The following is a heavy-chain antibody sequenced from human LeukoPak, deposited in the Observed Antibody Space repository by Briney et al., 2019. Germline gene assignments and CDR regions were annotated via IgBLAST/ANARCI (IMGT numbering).Heavy chain of an antibody. D-gene: IGHD3-9*01. CDR3: ARSGYDILTGFYPGQS. V-gene: IGHV1-8*02. J-gene: IGHJ5*02. CDR1: GYTFTSSD. CDR2: INPNTGDA. Sequence: ASVKVSCKASGYTFTSSDINWIRQATGQGLEWMGWINPNTGDAGYAQNFRGRVPMTRSTSINTAYLEVSSLTFEDTAVYYCARSGYDILTGFYPGQSWGQGTLVTVSS.